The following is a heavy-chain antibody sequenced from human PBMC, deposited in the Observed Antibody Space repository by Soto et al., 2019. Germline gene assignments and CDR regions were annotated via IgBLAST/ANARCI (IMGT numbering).Heavy chain of an antibody. CDR1: GYSLTSYA. J-gene: IGHJ4*02. CDR3: ERRTSGYPYYFDY. Sequence: LSCRACGYSLTSYAIQWVRQAPGKGLEWVSVIYSGGSTYYADSVKGRFTISSDNSKNTLYLQMNSLRAEDTAVYYCERRTSGYPYYFDYWGQRTLVTVSS. CDR2: IYSGGST. V-gene: IGHV3-53*01. D-gene: IGHD3-22*01.